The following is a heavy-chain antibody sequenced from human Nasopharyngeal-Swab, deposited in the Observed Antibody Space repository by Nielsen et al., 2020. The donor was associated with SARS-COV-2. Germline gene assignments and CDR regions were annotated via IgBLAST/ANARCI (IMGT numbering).Heavy chain of an antibody. J-gene: IGHJ6*02. V-gene: IGHV3-23*01. CDR2: ISGSGGNT. CDR3: AKDRDSGDDSDDYYHYYGMDV. CDR1: GFTFSSYA. D-gene: IGHD5-12*01. Sequence: GESLKISCAASGFTFSSYAMSWVRQAPGKGLEWVSAISGSGGNTYYADSVKGRFTISRDNSKNTVNLQMNSLRAEDTAIYYCAKDRDSGDDSDDYYHYYGMDVWGQGTTVTVSS.